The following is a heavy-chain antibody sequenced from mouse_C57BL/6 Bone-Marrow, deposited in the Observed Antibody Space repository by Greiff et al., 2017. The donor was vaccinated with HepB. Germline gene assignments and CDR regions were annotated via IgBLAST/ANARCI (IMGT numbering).Heavy chain of an antibody. Sequence: EVHLVESGGGLVQPKGSLKLSCAASGFSFNTYAMNWVRQAPGKGLEWVASIRSKSNNYATYYADSVKDRFTISRDDSESMLYLQMNNLKAEDTAMYYCVRQRLWEGYGEMDYWGQGTSVTVSS. CDR2: IRSKSNNYAT. D-gene: IGHD1-1*02. CDR3: VRQRLWEGYGEMDY. J-gene: IGHJ4*01. CDR1: GFSFNTYA. V-gene: IGHV10-1*01.